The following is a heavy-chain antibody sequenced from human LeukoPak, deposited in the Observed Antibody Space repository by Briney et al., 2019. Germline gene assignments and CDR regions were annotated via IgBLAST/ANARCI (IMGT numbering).Heavy chain of an antibody. CDR2: ISSDGGST. CDR1: GFSFSSYA. CDR3: VKDPPRTAKHIVVVTALDY. V-gene: IGHV3-64D*09. D-gene: IGHD2-21*02. Sequence: GALRPSCSAAGFSFSSYAIHWVRQPAGRRVEYVSAISSDGGSTYYADSVKGRLNISRDNSKITLYLQMSSLRAEDTAVYYCVKDPPRTAKHIVVVTALDYWGQGTLVTVSS. J-gene: IGHJ4*02.